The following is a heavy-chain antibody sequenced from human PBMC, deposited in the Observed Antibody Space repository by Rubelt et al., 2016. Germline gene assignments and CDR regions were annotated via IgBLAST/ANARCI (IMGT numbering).Heavy chain of an antibody. V-gene: IGHV2-5*01. CDR2: IYWNDDK. D-gene: IGHD2-15*01. CDR3: AHSGYCSGGRCYSGWFVP. Sequence: QITLKESGPTLVKPTQTLTLTCSFSGFSLTTPGVGVAWIRQPPGKALEWLALIYWNDDKRYSPSLESRLAITKDTAKNQVVLEMTNMGPVDPAPYVCAHSGYCSGGRCYSGWFVPWGQGTLVTVSS. J-gene: IGHJ5*02. CDR1: GFSLTTPGVG.